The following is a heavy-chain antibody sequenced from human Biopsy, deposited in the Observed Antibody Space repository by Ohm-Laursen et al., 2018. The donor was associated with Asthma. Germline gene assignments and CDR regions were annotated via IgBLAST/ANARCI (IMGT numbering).Heavy chain of an antibody. CDR3: AKRRGYSGHDNDY. V-gene: IGHV3-30*18. Sequence: SLRLSCSASGFMFRSFGMHWVRQAPGKGLEWVAVISYDGNHKFYEDSVKGRFTVSRDNSKNTLYPQMNSLRTEDTAVYYCAKRRGYSGHDNDYWGQGTLVIVSS. CDR2: ISYDGNHK. CDR1: GFMFRSFG. D-gene: IGHD5-12*01. J-gene: IGHJ4*02.